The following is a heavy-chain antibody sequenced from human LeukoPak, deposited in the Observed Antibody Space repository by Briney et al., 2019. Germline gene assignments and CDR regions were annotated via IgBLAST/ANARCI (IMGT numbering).Heavy chain of an antibody. CDR3: ASTLGYCSGGSCYGDDAFDI. J-gene: IGHJ3*02. D-gene: IGHD2-15*01. Sequence: GGSLRLSCAASGFTFSNAWMSWVRQAPGKGLEWVGRIKSKTDGGTTDYAAPVKGRFTISRDDSKSTLYLQMNSLRAEDTAVYYCASTLGYCSGGSCYGDDAFDIWGQGTMVTVSS. CDR2: IKSKTDGGTT. CDR1: GFTFSNAW. V-gene: IGHV3-15*01.